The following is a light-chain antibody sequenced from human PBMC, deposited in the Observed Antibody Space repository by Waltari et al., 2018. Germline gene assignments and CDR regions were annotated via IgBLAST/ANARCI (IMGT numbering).Light chain of an antibody. J-gene: IGLJ3*02. V-gene: IGLV1-51*01. CDR1: ISNIGENY. Sequence: QSVLTQPPSVSAAPGQQVTISCSGSISNIGENYVSWYQQLPGTAPKLLIHDDNERPSGIPDRFSASKSGSSATLGITGLQTGDEADDYCGTWDSSLSAAVFGGGTKVTVL. CDR3: GTWDSSLSAAV. CDR2: DDN.